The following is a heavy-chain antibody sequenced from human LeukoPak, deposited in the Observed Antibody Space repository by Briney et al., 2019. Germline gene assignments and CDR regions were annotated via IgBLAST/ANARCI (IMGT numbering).Heavy chain of an antibody. Sequence: SETLSLTCTVSGDSVISGLYYWTWVRQPPGKGLEWIGYIYYSGSTTYSPSLESRVTISIDTSKNQFSLNPKSVTAADTAVYFCARGKYYGDSDYWGQGTLVTVSS. CDR1: GDSVISGLYY. J-gene: IGHJ4*02. CDR3: ARGKYYGDSDY. D-gene: IGHD3-3*01. V-gene: IGHV4-61*01. CDR2: IYYSGST.